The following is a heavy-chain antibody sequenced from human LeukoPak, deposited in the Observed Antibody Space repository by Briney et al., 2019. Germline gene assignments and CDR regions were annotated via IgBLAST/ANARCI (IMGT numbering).Heavy chain of an antibody. V-gene: IGHV3-30-3*01. J-gene: IGHJ3*02. CDR3: AKGSSGWYGAFDI. CDR1: GFTFSSYA. D-gene: IGHD6-19*01. Sequence: PGGSLRLSCAASGFTFSSYAMHWVRQAPGKGLEWVAVISYDGSNKYYADSVKGRFTISRDNSKNTLYLQMNSLRAEDTAVYYCAKGSSGWYGAFDIWGQGTMVTVSS. CDR2: ISYDGSNK.